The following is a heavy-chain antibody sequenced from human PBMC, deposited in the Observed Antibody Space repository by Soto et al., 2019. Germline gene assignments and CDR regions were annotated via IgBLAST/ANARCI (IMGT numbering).Heavy chain of an antibody. CDR3: ARDIVVVVAATGDYYYGMDV. Sequence: ASVKVSCKASGGTLSSYAISWVRQAPGQGLEWMGGIIPIFGTANYAQKFQGRVTITADESTSTAYMELSSLRSEDTAVYYCARDIVVVVAATGDYYYGMDVWGQGTTVTVSS. CDR1: GGTLSSYA. CDR2: IIPIFGTA. D-gene: IGHD2-15*01. J-gene: IGHJ6*02. V-gene: IGHV1-69*13.